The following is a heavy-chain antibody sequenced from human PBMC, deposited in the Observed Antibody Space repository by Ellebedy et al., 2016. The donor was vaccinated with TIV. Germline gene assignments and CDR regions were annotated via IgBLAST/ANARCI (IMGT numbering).Heavy chain of an antibody. CDR1: GFTFSSYA. J-gene: IGHJ4*02. D-gene: IGHD1-14*01. CDR2: ISNTGSRT. V-gene: IGHV3-23*01. Sequence: GESLKISCAASGFTFSSYAMSWVRQAPGKGLEWVSTISNTGSRTYYADSVEGRFTISRDNSQNTLYLQMNSLRAEDTAIYYCARGRSGTYIHHAFDYWGQGTLVTVSS. CDR3: ARGRSGTYIHHAFDY.